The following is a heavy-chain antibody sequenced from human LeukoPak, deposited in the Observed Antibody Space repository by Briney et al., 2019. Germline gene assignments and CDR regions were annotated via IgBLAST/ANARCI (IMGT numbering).Heavy chain of an antibody. J-gene: IGHJ4*02. CDR3: ASQPDVEDSSGYYFDY. V-gene: IGHV1-58*02. D-gene: IGHD3-22*01. Sequence: GTSVKVSCKASGFTFTSSAMQWVRQARGQRLEWIGWIVVGSGNTNYAQKFQGRVTMTRDTSTSTVYMELGSLRSEDTAVYYCASQPDVEDSSGYYFDYWGQGTLVTVSS. CDR1: GFTFTSSA. CDR2: IVVGSGNT.